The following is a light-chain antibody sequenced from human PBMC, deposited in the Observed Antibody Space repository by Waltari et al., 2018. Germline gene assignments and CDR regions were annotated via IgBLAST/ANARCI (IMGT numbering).Light chain of an antibody. CDR1: SRVPGTSKY. V-gene: IGLV2-11*01. CDR2: EVS. J-gene: IGLJ3*02. Sequence: SALSPPRPVSGLPGQPVTFSFTGTSRVPGTSKYVPRHQQHPGKAPKLVILEVSKRPSGVPDRFSGSKSGDTASLTISGLQAEDEADYYCCSYTISNTLLFGGGTKLTVL. CDR3: CSYTISNTLL.